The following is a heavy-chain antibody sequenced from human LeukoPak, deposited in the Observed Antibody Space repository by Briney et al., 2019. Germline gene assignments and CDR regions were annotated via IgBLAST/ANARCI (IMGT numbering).Heavy chain of an antibody. CDR3: ARDDLETEYYFDY. D-gene: IGHD3-3*01. CDR2: INPNSGGT. Sequence: ASVKVSCKASGYTFTGYYMHWVRQAPGQGLEWMGWINPNSGGTNYAQKFQGRVTMTRDTSISIAYMELSRLRSDDTAVYYCARDDLETEYYFDYWGQGTLVTVSS. V-gene: IGHV1-2*02. J-gene: IGHJ4*02. CDR1: GYTFTGYY.